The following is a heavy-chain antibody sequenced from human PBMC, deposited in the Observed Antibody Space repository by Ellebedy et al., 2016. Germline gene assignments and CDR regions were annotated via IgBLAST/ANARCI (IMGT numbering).Heavy chain of an antibody. CDR1: GSTFISYN. V-gene: IGHV1-46*01. CDR2: INPSDVRA. CDR3: AREAEGAYFFGS. D-gene: IGHD1-26*01. Sequence: ASVKVSCKTSGSTFISYNVHWVRQAPGQGLEWMGRINPSDVRAAYAQNFQGRVSMTGDTSTSTVYLEVRSLTSEDTAVYFCAREAEGAYFFGSWGQGTLVTVSS. J-gene: IGHJ4*02.